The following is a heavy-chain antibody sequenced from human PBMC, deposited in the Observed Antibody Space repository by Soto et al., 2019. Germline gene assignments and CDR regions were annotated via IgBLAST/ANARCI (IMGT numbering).Heavy chain of an antibody. Sequence: SETLSLTCTVYGGSFSSFYCSWIRQSPGKGLEWIGEIHHSGTTNYNPSLKSRVTMSVDTSKSQFTPKLNSVSATDTAVYYCARHYNSGSYPMDYWGQGTLVTVSS. CDR3: ARHYNSGSYPMDY. V-gene: IGHV4-34*01. D-gene: IGHD3-10*01. CDR2: IHHSGTT. J-gene: IGHJ4*02. CDR1: GGSFSSFY.